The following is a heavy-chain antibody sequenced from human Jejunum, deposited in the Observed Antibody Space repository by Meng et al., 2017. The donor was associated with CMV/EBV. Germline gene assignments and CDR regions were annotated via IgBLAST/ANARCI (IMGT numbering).Heavy chain of an antibody. V-gene: IGHV3-74*01. CDR1: GFTFSSHL. CDR3: ASDLRQTTITY. D-gene: IGHD5-24*01. J-gene: IGHJ4*02. Sequence: EVQLVESGGGLVQPGGSLRLSCTASGFTFSSHLMHWVRQTQGQGPGQVSRLNDDGTFASYADSVKGRFTISRDNARNTLYLQMNGLTAEDTGVYYCASDLRQTTITYWGQGALVTVSS. CDR2: LNDDGTFA.